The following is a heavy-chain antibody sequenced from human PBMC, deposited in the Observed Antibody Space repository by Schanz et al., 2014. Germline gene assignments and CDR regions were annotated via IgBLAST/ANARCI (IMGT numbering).Heavy chain of an antibody. D-gene: IGHD7-27*01. CDR1: GFTFSSYW. J-gene: IGHJ4*02. CDR2: IKQDGSEK. V-gene: IGHV3-7*01. CDR3: AKYGGELGVSFEY. Sequence: EVQLVESGGGLVQPGGSLRLSCGVSGFTFSSYWMSWVRQAPGEGLEWVANIKQDGSEKYYVDSVKGRFTISRDNAKNSLYLQMNSLRPEDTAVYYCAKYGGELGVSFEYWGQGTLVTVSS.